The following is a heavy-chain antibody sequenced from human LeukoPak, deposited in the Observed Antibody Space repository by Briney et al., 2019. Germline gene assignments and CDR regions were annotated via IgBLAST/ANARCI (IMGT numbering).Heavy chain of an antibody. J-gene: IGHJ4*02. CDR3: AKDLRFGSCRTGGFDY. D-gene: IGHD7-27*01. CDR2: ISGSGGST. Sequence: GGSLRLSCAASGFTFSSYAISWVRQAPGKGLEWVSAISGSGGSTYYADSVKGRFTISRDNSKNTLYLQMNSLRAEDTAVYYCAKDLRFGSCRTGGFDYWGQGTLVTVSS. V-gene: IGHV3-23*01. CDR1: GFTFSSYA.